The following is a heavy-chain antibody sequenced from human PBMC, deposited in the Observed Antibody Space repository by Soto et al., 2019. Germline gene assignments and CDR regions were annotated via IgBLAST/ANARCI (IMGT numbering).Heavy chain of an antibody. CDR1: GFTFSSYS. D-gene: IGHD4-17*01. J-gene: IGHJ4*02. V-gene: IGHV3-48*01. CDR2: ISSSSSTI. CDR3: ARDRVLDYGDYRGLDY. Sequence: EVQLVESGGGLVQPGGSLRLSCAASGFTFSSYSMNWVRQAPGKGLEWVSYISSSSSTIYYADSVKGRFTISRDNANNSLYLQMNSLRAEDTAVYYCARDRVLDYGDYRGLDYWGQGTLVTVSS.